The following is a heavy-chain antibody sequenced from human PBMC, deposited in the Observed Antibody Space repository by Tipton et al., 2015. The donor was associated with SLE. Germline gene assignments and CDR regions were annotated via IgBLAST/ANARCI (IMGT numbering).Heavy chain of an antibody. V-gene: IGHV3-23*01. D-gene: IGHD3-16*01. CDR3: AKDIGDMGCWFDP. J-gene: IGHJ5*02. CDR2: ISGSGTYT. Sequence: SLRLSCAASGFTFSNFVMSWVRHTPGKGLEWVSSISGSGTYTYYADSVKGLFTISRDNSKNTLYLQMNSLRAEDTAVYYCAKDIGDMGCWFDPWGQGTLVTVSS. CDR1: GFTFSNFV.